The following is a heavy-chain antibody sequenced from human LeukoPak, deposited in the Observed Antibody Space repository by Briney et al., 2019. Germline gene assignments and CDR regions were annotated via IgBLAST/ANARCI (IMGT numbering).Heavy chain of an antibody. V-gene: IGHV1-2*06. CDR3: ARGPDYVWGSYQYP. CDR1: GYTFTGYY. J-gene: IGHJ5*02. D-gene: IGHD3-16*01. Sequence: ASVTVSCKASGYTFTGYYMHWVRQAPGHGLEWMGRINTNSGDTNYAQKFQGRVTMTRDTSIRTAYMELSRLRSDDTAVYYCARGPDYVWGSYQYPWGQGTLVTVSS. CDR2: INTNSGDT.